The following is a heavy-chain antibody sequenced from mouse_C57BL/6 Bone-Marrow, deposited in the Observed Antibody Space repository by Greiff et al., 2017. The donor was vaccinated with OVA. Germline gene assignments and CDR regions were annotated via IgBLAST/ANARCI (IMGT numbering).Heavy chain of an antibody. CDR2: ISSGSSTI. Sequence: EVQLQESGGGLVKPGGSLKLSCAASGFTFSDYGMHWVRQAPARGLEWVAYISSGSSTIYYADTVKGRFTISRDNAKNTLFLQMTTLRSEDTAMYYWARDHDSNYNFDYWGQGTTLTVSS. CDR1: GFTFSDYG. V-gene: IGHV5-17*01. CDR3: ARDHDSNYNFDY. J-gene: IGHJ2*01. D-gene: IGHD2-5*01.